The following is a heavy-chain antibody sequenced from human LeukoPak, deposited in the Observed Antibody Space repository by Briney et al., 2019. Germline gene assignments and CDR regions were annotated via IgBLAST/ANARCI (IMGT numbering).Heavy chain of an antibody. Sequence: GGSLRLSCAASGFTFSSYAMSWVRQAPGKGLEWVSAISGGGASGGRTYYADAVKGRFTTSRDNSKNTLYLQMNSLRVEDTAVYYCSRGQGSTTWYLQLEYWGQGTLVTASS. CDR3: SRGQGSTTWYLQLEY. CDR2: ISGGGASGGRT. J-gene: IGHJ4*02. V-gene: IGHV3-23*01. D-gene: IGHD4-23*01. CDR1: GFTFSSYA.